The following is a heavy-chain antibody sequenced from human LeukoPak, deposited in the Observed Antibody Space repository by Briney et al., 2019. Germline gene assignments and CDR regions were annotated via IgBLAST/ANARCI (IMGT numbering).Heavy chain of an antibody. D-gene: IGHD3-22*01. Sequence: KPSETLSLTCTVSGGSISSYYWSWIRQPPGKGLEWIGYIYYSGSTNYNPSLKSRVTISVDTSKSQFSLKLSSVTAADTAVYYCARVPSMPYYYDSSGYYIYYYYGMGVWGQGTTVTVSS. J-gene: IGHJ6*02. CDR1: GGSISSYY. V-gene: IGHV4-59*01. CDR2: IYYSGST. CDR3: ARVPSMPYYYDSSGYYIYYYYGMGV.